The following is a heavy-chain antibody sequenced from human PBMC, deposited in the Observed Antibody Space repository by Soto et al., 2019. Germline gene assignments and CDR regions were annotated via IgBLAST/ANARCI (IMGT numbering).Heavy chain of an antibody. Sequence: QARLVESGGGLVGPGGSLRLSCTASGFTFGDFYMMWFRQAPGRGLEWISYITKTGTTIYHADPVKGRFSVSRDNARSSLYLQMNSLRAEDTAVYYCARPNWNSRGGVYNLWGQGTLVTVSS. CDR1: GFTFGDFY. CDR2: ITKTGTTI. D-gene: IGHD3-16*01. CDR3: ARPNWNSRGGVYNL. V-gene: IGHV3-11*01. J-gene: IGHJ4*02.